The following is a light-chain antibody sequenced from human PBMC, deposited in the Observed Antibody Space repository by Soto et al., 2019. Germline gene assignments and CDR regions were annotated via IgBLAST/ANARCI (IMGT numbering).Light chain of an antibody. CDR3: QQSYITPPIT. V-gene: IGKV1-39*01. Sequence: DVQMTQSPSSLSALVGDRVTITCRASQSVSRYLNWYQHKPGKAPKLLINAASNLRSGVPSRFSGSGSGTDFTLTIDCLQPEDVAVYYCQQSYITPPITFGQGTRLEVK. CDR1: QSVSRY. CDR2: AAS. J-gene: IGKJ5*01.